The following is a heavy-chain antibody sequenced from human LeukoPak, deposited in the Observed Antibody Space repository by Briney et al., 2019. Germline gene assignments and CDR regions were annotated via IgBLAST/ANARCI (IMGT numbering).Heavy chain of an antibody. CDR2: INHSGST. CDR3: ARGIDYYYYMDV. Sequence: SETLSLTCAVYGGSFSGYYWSWIRQPPGKGLEWIGEINHSGSTNYNPSLKSRVTISVDTSKNQFSLKLSSVTAADTAVYYCARGIDYYYYMDVWGKGTTVTVSS. J-gene: IGHJ6*03. CDR1: GGSFSGYY. V-gene: IGHV4-34*01.